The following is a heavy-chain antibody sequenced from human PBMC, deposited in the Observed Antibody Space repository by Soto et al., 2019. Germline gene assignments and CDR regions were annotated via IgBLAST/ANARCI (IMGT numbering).Heavy chain of an antibody. CDR3: ARVRSSAWLLLVDY. CDR2: IWYDGSNK. CDR1: GFTFSSYG. D-gene: IGHD3-22*01. Sequence: QVQLVESGGGVVQPGRSLRLSCAASGFTFSSYGMHWVRQAPGKGLEWVAVIWYDGSNKYYADSVKGRFTISRDNSKNTLCLQMNSLRAEDTAVYYCARVRSSAWLLLVDYWGQGTLVTVSS. J-gene: IGHJ4*02. V-gene: IGHV3-33*01.